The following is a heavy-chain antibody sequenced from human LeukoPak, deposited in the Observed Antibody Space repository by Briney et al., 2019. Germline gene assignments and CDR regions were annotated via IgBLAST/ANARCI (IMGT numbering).Heavy chain of an antibody. V-gene: IGHV1-18*01. Sequence: ASVKVSCKASGYTFTSYGISWVRQAPGQGLEWMGWISAYNGNTNYAQKLQGRVAMTTDTSTSTAYMELRSLRSDDTAVYYCARDRMEVTMVRGVLGYWGQGTLVTVSS. CDR2: ISAYNGNT. CDR3: ARDRMEVTMVRGVLGY. D-gene: IGHD3-10*01. CDR1: GYTFTSYG. J-gene: IGHJ4*02.